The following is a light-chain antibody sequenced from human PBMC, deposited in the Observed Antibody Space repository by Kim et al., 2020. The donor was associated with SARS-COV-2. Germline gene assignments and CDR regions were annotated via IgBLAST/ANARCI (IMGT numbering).Light chain of an antibody. Sequence: QPATIACRSRQGFVFRDGNTFLDWLQQRPGQTPRRLICKVSNRDSGVPDRLRGSGSGTDFTQKISRVGGEDVGIYYCMQGTHWPGTCGQGTKLEI. CDR1: QGFVFRDGNTF. CDR2: KVS. CDR3: MQGTHWPGT. J-gene: IGKJ2*01. V-gene: IGKV2-30*01.